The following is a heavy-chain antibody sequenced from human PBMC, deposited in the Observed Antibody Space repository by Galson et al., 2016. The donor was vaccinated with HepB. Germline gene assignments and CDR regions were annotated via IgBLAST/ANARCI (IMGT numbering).Heavy chain of an antibody. D-gene: IGHD3-16*01. CDR2: VSQSGGT. J-gene: IGHJ4*02. Sequence: SETLSLTCDVSGGSFTSKSWNWIRQPPGKGLAWIGEVSQSGGTNYNPSLKSRVTMSLDTSNNRLSLKLNYVAAADTAVYYCARGLGNTFGLDLDSWGQGALVTVFS. CDR1: GGSFTSKS. CDR3: ARGLGNTFGLDLDS. V-gene: IGHV4-34*01.